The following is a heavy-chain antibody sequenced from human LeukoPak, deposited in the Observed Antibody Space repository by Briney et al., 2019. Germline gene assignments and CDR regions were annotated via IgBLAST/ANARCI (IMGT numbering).Heavy chain of an antibody. CDR3: AKGGYDYVEVGYFDS. Sequence: GGSLRLSCAASGFTFSSYAMSWVRQAPRKGLEWVSAISGSGGSTYYADSVKGRFTISRDHSKNTLYLQMNSPRAEDTASYYCAKGGYDYVEVGYFDSWGQGTLVTVSS. CDR1: GFTFSSYA. J-gene: IGHJ4*02. V-gene: IGHV3-23*01. D-gene: IGHD5-12*01. CDR2: ISGSGGST.